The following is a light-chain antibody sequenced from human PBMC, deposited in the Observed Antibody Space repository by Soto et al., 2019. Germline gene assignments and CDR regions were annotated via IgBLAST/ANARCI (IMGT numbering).Light chain of an antibody. CDR2: DAS. V-gene: IGKV3-11*01. J-gene: IGKJ1*01. CDR1: QSVSSY. Sequence: EIVLTQSPATLSLSPGERATLSCRASQSVSSYLALYQQKPGQAPRLLIYDASNRATGIPARFSGSGSGTDFTLTISSLEPEDFAVYYCQQYGSSPWTFGQGTKVDI. CDR3: QQYGSSPWT.